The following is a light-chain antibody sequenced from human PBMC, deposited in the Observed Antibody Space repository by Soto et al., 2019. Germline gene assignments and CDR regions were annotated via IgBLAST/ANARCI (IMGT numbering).Light chain of an antibody. V-gene: IGKV1-9*01. CDR1: QGISSD. CDR3: QQSYSTPIT. Sequence: DIPLTQSPSTLSASVGDRVTLTCRASQGISSDLAWYQQKPGKAPKLLIYGASTLQSGVPSRFSGSGSGTDFTLTISSLQSEDFAVYYCQQSYSTPITFGQGTRLEIK. CDR2: GAS. J-gene: IGKJ5*01.